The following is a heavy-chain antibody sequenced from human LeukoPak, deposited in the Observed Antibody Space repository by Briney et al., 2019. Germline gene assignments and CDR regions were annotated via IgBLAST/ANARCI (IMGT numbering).Heavy chain of an antibody. J-gene: IGHJ4*02. D-gene: IGHD3-22*01. CDR1: GFTFSSYA. CDR3: ARDISGY. CDR2: ISYDGSNK. V-gene: IGHV3-30*01. Sequence: PGGSLRLSCAASGFTFSSYAMHWVRQAPGKGLEWVAVISYDGSNKYYADSVKGRFTISRDNSKNTLYLQMNSLRAEDTAVYYCARDISGYWGQGTLATVSS.